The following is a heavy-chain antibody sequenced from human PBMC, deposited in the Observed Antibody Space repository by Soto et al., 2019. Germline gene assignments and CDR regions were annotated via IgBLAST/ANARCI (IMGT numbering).Heavy chain of an antibody. CDR2: ISGSGGST. D-gene: IGHD3-10*01. J-gene: IGHJ4*02. Sequence: GGSLRLSCAASGFTFSSYAMSWVRQAPGKGLEWVSAISGSGGSTYYADSVKGRFTISRDNSKNTLYLQMNSLRAEDTAVYYCAKDGAFWFGEQYYFDYWGQGTLVTVSS. V-gene: IGHV3-23*01. CDR1: GFTFSSYA. CDR3: AKDGAFWFGEQYYFDY.